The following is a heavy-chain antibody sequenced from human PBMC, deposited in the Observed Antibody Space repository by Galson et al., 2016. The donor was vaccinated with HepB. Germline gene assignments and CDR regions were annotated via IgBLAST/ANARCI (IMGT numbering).Heavy chain of an antibody. CDR2: VFHSGIT. Sequence: SETLSLTCDVSGASISSANWWSWVRQPPGKGLEWIGEVFHSGITNYSQSLKNRVTIYVDKSKNQFSLQLSSVTAADTAMYYCARDKYSAWLRGMEVWGQGTTVTVAS. CDR3: ARDKYSAWLRGMEV. D-gene: IGHD3-22*01. CDR1: GASISSANW. J-gene: IGHJ6*02. V-gene: IGHV4-4*02.